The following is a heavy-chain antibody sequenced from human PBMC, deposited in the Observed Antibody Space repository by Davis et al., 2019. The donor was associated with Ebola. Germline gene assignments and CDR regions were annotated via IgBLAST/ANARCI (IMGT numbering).Heavy chain of an antibody. CDR1: GGTFSSYA. CDR3: ARVKMYYDSSDHFDY. CDR2: IIPIFGTA. Sequence: SVKVSCKASGGTFSSYAISWVRQAPGQRLEWMGGIIPIFGTANYAQKFQGRVTITANESTSTAYMELSSLRSEDTAVYYCARVKMYYDSSDHFDYWGQGTLVTVSS. D-gene: IGHD3-22*01. J-gene: IGHJ4*02. V-gene: IGHV1-69*13.